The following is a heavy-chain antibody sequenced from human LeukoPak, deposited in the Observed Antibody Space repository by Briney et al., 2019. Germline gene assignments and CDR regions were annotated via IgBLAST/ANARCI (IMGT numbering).Heavy chain of an antibody. CDR1: GFTFSNYW. CDR3: ARPPPYESGLAEF. CDR2: INSDGSST. Sequence: PGRSLRLSCAASGFTFSNYWMHWVRQAPGKGLVWVAHINSDGSSTSYVDSVEGRFTISRDNAKNTLYLQMNSLRAADTAVYYCARPPPYESGLAEFWGQGTLVSVSS. J-gene: IGHJ4*02. V-gene: IGHV3-74*01. D-gene: IGHD3-10*01.